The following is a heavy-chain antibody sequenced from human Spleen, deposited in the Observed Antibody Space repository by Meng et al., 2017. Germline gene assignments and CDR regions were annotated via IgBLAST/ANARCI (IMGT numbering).Heavy chain of an antibody. CDR3: TTAGFNSG. CDR2: RSYDGSNK. D-gene: IGHD1-26*01. V-gene: IGHV3-30-3*01. CDR1: GFPFSSYA. Sequence: QVQLVESGGGGVQPGSSLRRSCAASGFPFSSYAMHWVRQAPGKGLEWVAVRSYDGSNKYYADSVKGRFTISRDNSKNTLYLQMNSLRAEDTAVYYCTTAGFNSGWGQGTLVTVSS. J-gene: IGHJ4*02.